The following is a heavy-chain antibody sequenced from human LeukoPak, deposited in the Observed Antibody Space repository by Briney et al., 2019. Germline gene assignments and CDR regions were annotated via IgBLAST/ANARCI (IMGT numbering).Heavy chain of an antibody. CDR1: GFTFSSYE. Sequence: QPGGSLRLSCAASGFTFSSYEMNWVRQAPGKGLEWVSYISSSGSTIYYADSVKGRFTISRDSAKNSLYLQMNSLRAEDTAVYYCARESWLLRNWFDPWGQGTLVTVSS. CDR3: ARESWLLRNWFDP. J-gene: IGHJ5*02. CDR2: ISSSGSTI. V-gene: IGHV3-48*03. D-gene: IGHD2-15*01.